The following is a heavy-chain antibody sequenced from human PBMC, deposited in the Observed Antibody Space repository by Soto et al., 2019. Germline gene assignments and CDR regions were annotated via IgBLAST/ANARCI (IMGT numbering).Heavy chain of an antibody. V-gene: IGHV3-23*01. Sequence: GGSLRLSCAASGFTFSSYAMSWVRQAPGKGLEWVSAISGSGGSTYYADSVKGRFTISRDNSKNTLYLQMNSLRAEDTAVYYCAKDRAMIVVVTRPFDYWGQGTLVTVSS. CDR3: AKDRAMIVVVTRPFDY. J-gene: IGHJ4*02. CDR1: GFTFSSYA. CDR2: ISGSGGST. D-gene: IGHD3-22*01.